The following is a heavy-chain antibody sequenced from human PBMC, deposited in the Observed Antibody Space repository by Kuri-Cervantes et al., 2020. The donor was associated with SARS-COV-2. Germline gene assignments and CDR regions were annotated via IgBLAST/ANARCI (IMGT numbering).Heavy chain of an antibody. V-gene: IGHV3-33*01. CDR1: GFTFSSYG. D-gene: IGHD3-22*01. CDR3: ARDQLPRPYYYDSSGYYLMVDAFDI. CDR2: IWYDGSNK. Sequence: GGSLRLSCAASGFTFSSYGMHWVRQAPGKGLEWVAVIWYDGSNKYYADSVKGRFTISRDNAKNSLYLQMNSLRAEDTAVYYCARDQLPRPYYYDSSGYYLMVDAFDIWGQGTMVTVSS. J-gene: IGHJ3*02.